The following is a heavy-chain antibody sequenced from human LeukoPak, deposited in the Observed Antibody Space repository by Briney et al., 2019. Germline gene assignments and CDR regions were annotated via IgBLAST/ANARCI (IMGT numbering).Heavy chain of an antibody. CDR1: GFIFSSYG. Sequence: GGSLRLSCAASGFIFSSYGMHWVRQAPGKGPEWVAVIWDDGSNQYYADSVKGRFTISRDNSKSTLFLQMNSLRAEDTAVYYCARDWGSVAVAGIDYWGQGTLVTVSS. J-gene: IGHJ4*02. CDR2: IWDDGSNQ. CDR3: ARDWGSVAVAGIDY. V-gene: IGHV3-33*01. D-gene: IGHD6-19*01.